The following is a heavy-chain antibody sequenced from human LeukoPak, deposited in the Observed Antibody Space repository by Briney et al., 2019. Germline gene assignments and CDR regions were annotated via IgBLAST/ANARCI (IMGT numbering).Heavy chain of an antibody. CDR1: GFTFSSYG. D-gene: IGHD3-3*01. Sequence: HPGRSLRLSCAASGFTFSSYGMHWVRQAPGKGLEWVAVISYDGGKKYYADSVKGRFTISRDNSKNTLYLQMNSLRAEDTAVYYCARGNSSIFGVVSWGQGTLVTVSS. CDR3: ARGNSSIFGVVS. J-gene: IGHJ5*02. CDR2: ISYDGGKK. V-gene: IGHV3-30*03.